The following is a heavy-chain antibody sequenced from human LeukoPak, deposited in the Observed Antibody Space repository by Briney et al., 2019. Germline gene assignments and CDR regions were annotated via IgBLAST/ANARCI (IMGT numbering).Heavy chain of an antibody. V-gene: IGHV4-34*01. CDR3: ARGYSSGWYLYFDY. D-gene: IGHD6-19*01. CDR2: INHSGST. J-gene: IGHJ4*02. CDR1: GGSFSGYY. Sequence: KPSETLSLTCAVYGGSFSGYYWSWIRQPPGKGLEWIGEINHSGSTNYNPSLKSRVTISVDTSKNQFSLKLSSVTAADTAVYYCARGYSSGWYLYFDYWGQGTLVTVSS.